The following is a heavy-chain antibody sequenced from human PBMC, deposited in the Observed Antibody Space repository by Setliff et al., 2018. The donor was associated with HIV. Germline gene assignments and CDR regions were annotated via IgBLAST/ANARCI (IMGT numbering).Heavy chain of an antibody. CDR2: VNPNSGDA. V-gene: IGHV1-2*02. Sequence: ASVKVSCKASGYTFTGHYLHWVRQAPGQGLEWLGWVNPNSGDAIYAQNFRGRVTMTRDTSINAAYMELRGLRSDDTAVYYCARNFGRRPSGKYYYYYGMDIWGQGTTVTVSS. D-gene: IGHD3-10*01. CDR3: ARNFGRRPSGKYYYYYGMDI. CDR1: GYTFTGHY. J-gene: IGHJ6*02.